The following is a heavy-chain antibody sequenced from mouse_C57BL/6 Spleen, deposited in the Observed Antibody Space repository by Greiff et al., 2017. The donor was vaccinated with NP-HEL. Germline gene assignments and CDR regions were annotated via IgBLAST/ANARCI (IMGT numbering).Heavy chain of an antibody. V-gene: IGHV5-6*01. Sequence: EVMLVESGGDLVKPGGSLKLSCAASGFTFSSYGMSWVRQTPDKRLEWVATISSGGSYTYYPDSVKGRFTISRDNAKNTLYLQMSSLKSEDTAMYYCARHVYSNYGAYWGQGTLVTVSA. CDR2: ISSGGSYT. D-gene: IGHD2-5*01. J-gene: IGHJ3*01. CDR1: GFTFSSYG. CDR3: ARHVYSNYGAY.